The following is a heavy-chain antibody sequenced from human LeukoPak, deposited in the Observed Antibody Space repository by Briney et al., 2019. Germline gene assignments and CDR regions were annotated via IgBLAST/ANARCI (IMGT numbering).Heavy chain of an antibody. D-gene: IGHD2-15*01. V-gene: IGHV1-24*01. Sequence: ASVKVSCKVSGYTLTELSMHWVRQAPGKGLEWMGGFDPEDGETIYAQKFQGRVTITTDESTSTAYMELSSLRSEDTAVYYCARGGKGLGDCSGGSCYADYYYYYMDVWGKGTTVTVSS. J-gene: IGHJ6*03. CDR1: GYTLTELS. CDR2: FDPEDGET. CDR3: ARGGKGLGDCSGGSCYADYYYYYMDV.